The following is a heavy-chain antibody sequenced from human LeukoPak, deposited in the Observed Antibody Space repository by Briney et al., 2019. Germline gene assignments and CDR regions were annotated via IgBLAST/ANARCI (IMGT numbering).Heavy chain of an antibody. CDR3: ARDHCSSTSCNFNWFDP. CDR2: IYTSGST. J-gene: IGHJ5*02. V-gene: IGHV4-4*07. CDR1: GGSISSYY. D-gene: IGHD2-2*01. Sequence: SETLSLTCTVSGGSISSYYWSWIRQPARKGLEWIGRIYTSGSTNYNPSLKSRVTMSVDTSKNQFSLKLSSVTAADTAVYYCARDHCSSTSCNFNWFDPWGQGTLVTVSS.